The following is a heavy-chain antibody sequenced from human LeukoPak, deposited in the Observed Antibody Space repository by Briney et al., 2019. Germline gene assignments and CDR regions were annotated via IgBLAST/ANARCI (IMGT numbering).Heavy chain of an antibody. Sequence: GGSLRLSCAASGFTFSSYAMSGVRQAPGKGLEWVSAISGSGGSTYYADSVKGRFTISRDNSKNTLYLQMNSLRAEDTAVYYCAKARGWLRVNWFDPWGQGTLVTVSS. J-gene: IGHJ5*02. D-gene: IGHD5-12*01. CDR3: AKARGWLRVNWFDP. CDR2: ISGSGGST. CDR1: GFTFSSYA. V-gene: IGHV3-23*01.